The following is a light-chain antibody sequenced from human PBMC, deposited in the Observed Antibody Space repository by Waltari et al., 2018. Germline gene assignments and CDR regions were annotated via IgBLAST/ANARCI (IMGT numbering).Light chain of an antibody. J-gene: IGKJ1*01. Sequence: DIQMTQSPASLSASVGDRVTITCRASQNIIRYLNWYQHRPGTAPKLLIYASSNLQSGVPSRFSGSGSGTEFTLTISSLQPEDFATYYCQQSYSTPPRTFGQGTKVEMK. CDR3: QQSYSTPPRT. V-gene: IGKV1-39*01. CDR2: ASS. CDR1: QNIIRY.